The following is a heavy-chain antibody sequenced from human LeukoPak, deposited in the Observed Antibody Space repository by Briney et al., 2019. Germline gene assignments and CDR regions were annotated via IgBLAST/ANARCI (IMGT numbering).Heavy chain of an antibody. V-gene: IGHV3-11*01. CDR1: GFTFSSYA. J-gene: IGHJ4*02. CDR3: AREKLSSGWLQGGDFDY. D-gene: IGHD6-19*01. CDR2: ISSSGSTI. Sequence: GGSLRLSCAASGFTFSSYAMSWIRQAPGKGLEWVSYISSSGSTIYYADSVKGRFTISRDNAKNSLYLQMNSLRAEDTAVYYCAREKLSSGWLQGGDFDYWGQGTLVTVSS.